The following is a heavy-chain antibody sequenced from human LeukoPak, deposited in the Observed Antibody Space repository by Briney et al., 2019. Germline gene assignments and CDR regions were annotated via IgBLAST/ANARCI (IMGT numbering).Heavy chain of an antibody. D-gene: IGHD2-2*01. CDR2: IYYSGST. J-gene: IGHJ4*02. Sequence: PSETLSLTCTVSGGSISSYYWSWIRQPPGKGLEWIGYIYYSGSTNYNPSLKSRVTISVDTSKNQFSLKLSSVTAADTAVYYCARGTAVVVPAASYYFDYWGQGTLVTVSS. CDR3: ARGTAVVVPAASYYFDY. V-gene: IGHV4-59*12. CDR1: GGSISSYY.